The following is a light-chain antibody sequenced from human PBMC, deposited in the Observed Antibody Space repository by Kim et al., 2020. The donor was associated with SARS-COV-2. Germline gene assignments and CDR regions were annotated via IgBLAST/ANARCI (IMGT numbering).Light chain of an antibody. Sequence: QSITISCTGTSSDVGRYNYVSWYQQYPGKAPKLMISDVTSRPSGVSDRFSGSKSGNTASLTISGLQAEDEADYYCCSYTGSSTLYVFGTGTKVTVL. CDR1: SSDVGRYNY. J-gene: IGLJ1*01. CDR3: CSYTGSSTLYV. CDR2: DVT. V-gene: IGLV2-14*04.